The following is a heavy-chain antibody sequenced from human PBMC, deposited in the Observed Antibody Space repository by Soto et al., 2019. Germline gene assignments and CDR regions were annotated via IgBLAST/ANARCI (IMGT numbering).Heavy chain of an antibody. CDR3: ARGWGRIFDY. D-gene: IGHD7-27*01. Sequence: QVQLQQCGAGLLKPSETLSLTCAVYGGSFSGYYWSWIRQPPGKGLEWIGEINHSGSTNYNPSLKSRVTISEDTSKNQFSLKLSSVTAADTAGYYCARGWGRIFDYWGQGTLVTVSS. CDR2: INHSGST. V-gene: IGHV4-34*01. J-gene: IGHJ4*02. CDR1: GGSFSGYY.